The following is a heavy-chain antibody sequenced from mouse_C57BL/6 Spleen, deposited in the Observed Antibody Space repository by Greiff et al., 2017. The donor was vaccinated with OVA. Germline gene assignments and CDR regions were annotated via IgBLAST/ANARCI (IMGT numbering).Heavy chain of an antibody. CDR1: GFTFSDYG. CDR2: ISSGSSTI. J-gene: IGHJ4*01. CDR3: ARKYYYAMDY. Sequence: EVKLQESGGGLVKPGGSLKLSCAASGFTFSDYGMHWVRQAPEKGLEWVAYISSGSSTIYYADTVKGRFTISRDNAKNTLFLQMTRLRSEDTAMYYCARKYYYAMDYWGQGTSVTVSS. V-gene: IGHV5-17*01.